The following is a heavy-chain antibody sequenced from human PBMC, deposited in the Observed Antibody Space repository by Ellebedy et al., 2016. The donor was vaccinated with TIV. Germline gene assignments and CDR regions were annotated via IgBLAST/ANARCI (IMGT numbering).Heavy chain of an antibody. CDR2: ISGSGGST. CDR1: GFTFSSYA. D-gene: IGHD1-1*01. V-gene: IGHV3-23*01. CDR3: AKSGLSLEDAFDI. J-gene: IGHJ3*02. Sequence: GESLKISCAASGFTFSSYAMSWVRQAPGKGLEWVSAISGSGGSTYYADSVKGRFTISRDNSKNTLYLQMNSLRAEDAAVYYCAKSGLSLEDAFDIWGQGTMVTVSS.